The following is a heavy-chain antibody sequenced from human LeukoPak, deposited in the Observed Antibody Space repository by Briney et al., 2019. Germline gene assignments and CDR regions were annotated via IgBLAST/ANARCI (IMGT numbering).Heavy chain of an antibody. D-gene: IGHD3-10*01. CDR3: ASLYDPSGILWFGELSN. Sequence: LWASVKVSCKASGYTFTGYYMHWVRQAPGQGLEWMGWINPNSGGTNYAQKFQGRVTMTRDTSISTAYMELSRLRSDDTAVYYCASLYDPSGILWFGELSNWGQGTLVTVSS. V-gene: IGHV1-2*02. J-gene: IGHJ4*02. CDR1: GYTFTGYY. CDR2: INPNSGGT.